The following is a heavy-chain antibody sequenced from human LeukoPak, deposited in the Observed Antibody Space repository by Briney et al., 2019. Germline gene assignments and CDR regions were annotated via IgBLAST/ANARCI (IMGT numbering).Heavy chain of an antibody. V-gene: IGHV3-15*01. Sequence: GGSLRLSCAASGFTFSNAWMSWVRQAPGKGLEWVGRIKSKTDGGTTDYAAPVKGRFTISRDDSKNTLYLQMNSLKTEDTAVYYCTTYYYDSSGTVLYYMDVWGKGTTVTISS. J-gene: IGHJ6*03. D-gene: IGHD3-22*01. CDR2: IKSKTDGGTT. CDR3: TTYYYDSSGTVLYYMDV. CDR1: GFTFSNAW.